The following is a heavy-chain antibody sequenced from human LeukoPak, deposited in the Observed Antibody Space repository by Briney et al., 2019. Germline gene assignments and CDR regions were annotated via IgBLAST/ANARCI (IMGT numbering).Heavy chain of an antibody. CDR3: ARDIVAPGLFFDY. CDR2: ISISGTI. CDR1: GFTFSDFY. V-gene: IGHV3-11*04. J-gene: IGHJ4*02. D-gene: IGHD2-2*01. Sequence: GGSLRLSCAASGFTFSDFYMGWIRQAPRKGLEWVSYISISGTIYYAASVKGRFTISRDNAKSSLYLQMNSLRAEDTAVYYCARDIVAPGLFFDYWGQGTLVTVSS.